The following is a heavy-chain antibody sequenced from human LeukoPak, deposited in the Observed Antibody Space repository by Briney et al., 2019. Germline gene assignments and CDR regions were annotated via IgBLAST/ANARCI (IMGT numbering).Heavy chain of an antibody. CDR1: GFIVSDNY. Sequence: GGSLRLSCAVSGFIVSDNYMSWVRQAPGKGLEWVSSISGSGGRTHYTDSVKGRFTISRDNSKNTLYLQMNSLRAEDTAVYYCATPPTVTRNYWGQGTLVTVSS. D-gene: IGHD4-17*01. CDR3: ATPPTVTRNY. CDR2: ISGSGGRT. J-gene: IGHJ4*02. V-gene: IGHV3-23*01.